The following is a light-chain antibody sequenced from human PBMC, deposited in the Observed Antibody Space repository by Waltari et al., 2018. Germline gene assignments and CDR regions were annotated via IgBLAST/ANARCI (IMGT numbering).Light chain of an antibody. CDR2: DVT. CDR1: RSALGDYNY. J-gene: IGLJ2*01. Sequence: QSALTQPASVSGSPGQSITISCTGTRSALGDYNYVSWYQQHPGKAPKLIIFDVTNRPSGVSDRFSGSKSGNTASLTISALQAEDEGDYYCSSYRSTISVVFGGGTKVTVL. CDR3: SSYRSTISVV. V-gene: IGLV2-14*03.